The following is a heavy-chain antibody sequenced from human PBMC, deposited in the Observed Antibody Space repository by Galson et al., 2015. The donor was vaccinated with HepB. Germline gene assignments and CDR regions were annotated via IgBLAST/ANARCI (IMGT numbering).Heavy chain of an antibody. Sequence: QSGAEVKRPGESLRISCKGSGYSFTSYWIHWVRQMPGKGLEWMGKIDPSDSYTNYSPSFQGHVTISADKSISTAYLRWSSLKASDNAMYYCARDRGSYDFNYWGQGTLVTVSS. J-gene: IGHJ4*01. CDR1: GYSFTSYW. CDR3: ARDRGSYDFNY. V-gene: IGHV5-10-1*01. D-gene: IGHD1-26*01. CDR2: IDPSDSYT.